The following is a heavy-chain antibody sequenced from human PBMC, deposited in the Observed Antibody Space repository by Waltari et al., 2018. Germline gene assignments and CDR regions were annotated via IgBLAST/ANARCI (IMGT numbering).Heavy chain of an antibody. CDR3: ARHNLKNSGGWSGGY. CDR1: GGSISSYY. Sequence: QVQLQESGPGLVKPSETLSLICTVPGGSISSYYWSWIRPPAGKGLEWIGRIYASGDTNYNPSLKSRVTMSVDTSKNQFSLKLTSVTAADTAVYYCARHNLKNSGGWSGGYWGQGTLVIVSS. CDR2: IYASGDT. V-gene: IGHV4-4*07. J-gene: IGHJ4*02. D-gene: IGHD2-15*01.